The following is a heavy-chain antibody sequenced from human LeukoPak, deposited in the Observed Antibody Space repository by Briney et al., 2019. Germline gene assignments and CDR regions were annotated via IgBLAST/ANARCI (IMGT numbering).Heavy chain of an antibody. D-gene: IGHD6-6*01. CDR3: ARDWGVSARPGYMDV. J-gene: IGHJ6*03. CDR1: GYSISNGYY. Sequence: PSETLSLTCTVSGYSISNGYYWGWIRQPPGKGLEWIGYIYYSGSTKYNPSLKSRVTISVDTSKNQFSLRLSSVTAADTAVYYCARDWGVSARPGYMDVWGKGTTVTVSS. V-gene: IGHV4-59*01. CDR2: IYYSGST.